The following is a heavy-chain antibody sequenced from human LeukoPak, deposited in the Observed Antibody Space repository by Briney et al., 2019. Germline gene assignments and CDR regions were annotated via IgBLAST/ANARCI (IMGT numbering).Heavy chain of an antibody. Sequence: SGGSLRLSCEASGFTFSSYAMNWVRQAPGKGLEWVSGISGSGGSTYYADSVKGRFTISRDNSKNTLYLQMNSLRAEDTAVYYCAKDRDKGNYYFDYWGQGTLVTVSS. J-gene: IGHJ4*02. D-gene: IGHD1-7*01. CDR2: ISGSGGST. CDR3: AKDRDKGNYYFDY. V-gene: IGHV3-23*01. CDR1: GFTFSSYA.